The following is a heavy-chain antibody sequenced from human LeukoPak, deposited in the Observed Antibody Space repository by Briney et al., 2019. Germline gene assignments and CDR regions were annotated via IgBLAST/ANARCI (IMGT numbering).Heavy chain of an antibody. CDR2: IYYSGST. CDR3: ARGALYSSSSYYYYYYMDV. D-gene: IGHD6-6*01. V-gene: IGHV4-59*01. Sequence: KTSETLSLTCTVSGGSISSYYWSWIRQPPGKGLEWIGYIYYSGSTNYNPSLKSRVTISVDTSKNQFSLKLSSVTAADTAVYYCARGALYSSSSYYYYYYMDVWGKGTTVTVSS. CDR1: GGSISSYY. J-gene: IGHJ6*03.